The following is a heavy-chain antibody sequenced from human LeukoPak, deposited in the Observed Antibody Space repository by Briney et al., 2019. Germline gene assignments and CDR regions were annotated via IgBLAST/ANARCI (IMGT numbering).Heavy chain of an antibody. J-gene: IGHJ4*02. CDR3: ARDFFVGATDPFDH. CDR1: GYTFTGYY. CDR2: INPNSDGT. Sequence: ASVKVSCKASGYTFTGYYMHWVRQAPGQGLEWMGWINPNSDGTNYAQKFQGRVTMTRDTSISTAYMELSRLRSDDTAVYYCARDFFVGATDPFDHWGQGTLVTVSS. V-gene: IGHV1-2*02. D-gene: IGHD1-26*01.